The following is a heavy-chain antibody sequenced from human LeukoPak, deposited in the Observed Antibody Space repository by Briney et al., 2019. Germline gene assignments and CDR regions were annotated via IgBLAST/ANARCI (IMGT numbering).Heavy chain of an antibody. Sequence: GGSLRLPCAASGFTVSSNYMSWVRQAPGKGLEWVSVIYSGGSTYYADSVKGRFTISRDNSKNTLYLQMNSLRAEDAAVYYCAKAPVTTCRGAYCYPFDYWGQGTLVTVSS. V-gene: IGHV3-66*01. D-gene: IGHD2-21*01. CDR3: AKAPVTTCRGAYCYPFDY. J-gene: IGHJ4*02. CDR1: GFTVSSNY. CDR2: IYSGGST.